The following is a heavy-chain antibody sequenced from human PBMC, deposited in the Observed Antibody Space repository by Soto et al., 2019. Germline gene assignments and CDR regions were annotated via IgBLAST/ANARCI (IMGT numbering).Heavy chain of an antibody. CDR2: IYSGGST. Sequence: VKGSCAASGCSRSSKYMNWVRQAPGNGLEWVSVIYSGGSTYYADSVKGRFTISRDNSKNTLYLQMNSLRAEDTAVYYCARESYYYDSSGYYYDYDYYGMHVWGQVTTVLVSS. V-gene: IGHV3-53*01. D-gene: IGHD3-22*01. CDR3: ARESYYYDSSGYYYDYDYYGMHV. J-gene: IGHJ6*01. CDR1: GCSRSSKY.